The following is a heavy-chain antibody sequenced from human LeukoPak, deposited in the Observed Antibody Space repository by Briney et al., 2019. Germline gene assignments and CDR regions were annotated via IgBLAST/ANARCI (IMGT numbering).Heavy chain of an antibody. Sequence: SETLSLTCTVSGGSISSSNYYWSWIRRPPGKGLEWIGEINHSGSTNYNPSLKSRVTISVDTSKNQFSLKLSSVTAADTAVYYCARGPDITMVRGVKLDYWGQGTLVTVSS. J-gene: IGHJ4*02. CDR2: INHSGST. CDR1: GGSISSSNYY. D-gene: IGHD3-10*01. CDR3: ARGPDITMVRGVKLDY. V-gene: IGHV4-39*07.